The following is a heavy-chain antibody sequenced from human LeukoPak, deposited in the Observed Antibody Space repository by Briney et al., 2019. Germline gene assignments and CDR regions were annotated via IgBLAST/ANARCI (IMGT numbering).Heavy chain of an antibody. D-gene: IGHD5-24*01. CDR1: GFTFSSYA. V-gene: IGHV3-23*01. Sequence: PGGSLRLSCAASGFTFSSYAMSWVRQAPGKGLEWVSVISGSSGSTYYADSVKGRFTISRDNSKNTLYLQMNSLRAEDTAVSYCAKDSGWDGYNYFEYWGQGTLVTVSS. CDR2: ISGSSGST. CDR3: AKDSGWDGYNYFEY. J-gene: IGHJ4*02.